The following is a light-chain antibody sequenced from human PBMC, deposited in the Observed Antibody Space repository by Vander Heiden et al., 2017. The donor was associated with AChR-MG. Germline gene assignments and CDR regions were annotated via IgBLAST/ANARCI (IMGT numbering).Light chain of an antibody. J-gene: IGLJ3*02. CDR2: GNY. Sequence: QSVLTQPPSVSGALGQRVTISCTGSSSNLGGGYDVHWYQQRPGTAPKLLIYGNYNRPSGVPDRFSGSRSGASATLAITGLQAEDEADYYCQAYDSSLKVFGGGTKLSVL. V-gene: IGLV1-40*01. CDR3: QAYDSSLKV. CDR1: SSNLGGGYD.